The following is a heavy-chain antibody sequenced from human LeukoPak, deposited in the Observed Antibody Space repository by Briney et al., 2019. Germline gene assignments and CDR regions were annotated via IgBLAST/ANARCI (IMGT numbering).Heavy chain of an antibody. CDR2: SGGSGRST. CDR3: AKGARWFGGVNDYFDY. V-gene: IGHV3-23*01. CDR1: GFTFSTYG. D-gene: IGHD3-16*01. J-gene: IGHJ4*02. Sequence: GGSLRLSCAASGFTFSTYGMSWVRQAPGKGLEWVSASGGSGRSTYYADSVKGRFTISRDNSKNTLYLQMNSLRAEDTAVYYCAKGARWFGGVNDYFDYWGQGTLVTVSS.